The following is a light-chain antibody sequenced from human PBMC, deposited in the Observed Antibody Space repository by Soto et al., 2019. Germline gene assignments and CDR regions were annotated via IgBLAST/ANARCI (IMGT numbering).Light chain of an antibody. CDR2: SAT. Sequence: DIQMTQSQSEMSASVGDRVTITCRASQDISNCLVWFQQRPVKVPTRLMYSATRLESGVPSRFSGSGSGTAFTLTTSSLQPEEFATYDCLHHKSYSRTFGQGTKVEVK. CDR3: LHHKSYSRT. CDR1: QDISNC. V-gene: IGKV1-17*03. J-gene: IGKJ1*01.